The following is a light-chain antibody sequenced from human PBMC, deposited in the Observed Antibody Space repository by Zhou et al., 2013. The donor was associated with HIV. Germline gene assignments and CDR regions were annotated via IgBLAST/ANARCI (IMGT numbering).Light chain of an antibody. CDR1: QDISNY. V-gene: IGKV1-27*01. J-gene: IGKJ4*01. CDR2: AAS. CDR3: QKYNSAPRLT. Sequence: DIQMTQSPSSLSASVGDRVTITCRASQDISNYLAWYQQKPGKVPKLLIYAASTLQSGVPSRFSGSGSGTDFTLTISSLQPEDVATYYCQKYNSAPRLTFGGGTKVE.